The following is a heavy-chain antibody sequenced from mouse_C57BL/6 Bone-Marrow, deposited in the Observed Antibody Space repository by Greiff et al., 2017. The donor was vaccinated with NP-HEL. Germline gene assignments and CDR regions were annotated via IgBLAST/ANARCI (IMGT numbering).Heavy chain of an antibody. D-gene: IGHD1-1*01. CDR3: ARVGTVVATNAMDY. Sequence: EVQLQQSGPELVKPGDSVKISCKASGYSFTGYFMNWVMQSHGKSLEWIGRINPYNGDTFYIQKFKGKATLTVDKSSSTAHMELRSLTSEDSAVYYCARVGTVVATNAMDYWGQGTSVTVSS. CDR2: INPYNGDT. J-gene: IGHJ4*01. CDR1: GYSFTGYF. V-gene: IGHV1-20*01.